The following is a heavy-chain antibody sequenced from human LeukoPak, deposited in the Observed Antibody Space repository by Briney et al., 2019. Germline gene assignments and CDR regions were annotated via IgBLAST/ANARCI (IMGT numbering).Heavy chain of an antibody. D-gene: IGHD3-10*01. Sequence: PGGSLRLSCAASGFTFSSYGMSWVRQAPGKGLEWVSAISGSGGSTYYADSVKGRLTISRDNSKNTLYLQMNSLRAEDTAVYYCAKDPMVRGVRIYWGQGTLVTVSS. CDR3: AKDPMVRGVRIY. J-gene: IGHJ4*02. CDR2: ISGSGGST. CDR1: GFTFSSYG. V-gene: IGHV3-23*01.